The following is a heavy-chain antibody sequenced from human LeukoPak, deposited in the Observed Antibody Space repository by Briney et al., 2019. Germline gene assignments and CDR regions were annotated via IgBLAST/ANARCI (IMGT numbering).Heavy chain of an antibody. D-gene: IGHD3-22*01. CDR3: ARSSIVVGFDY. CDR1: GFTFSSYA. J-gene: IGHJ4*02. Sequence: QSGGSLRLSCAASGFTFSSYAMHWVRQAPGKGLEWVAVISYDGSNKYYAGSVKGRFTISRDNSKNTLYLQMNSLRAEDTAVYYCARSSIVVGFDYWGQGTLVTVSS. V-gene: IGHV3-30-3*01. CDR2: ISYDGSNK.